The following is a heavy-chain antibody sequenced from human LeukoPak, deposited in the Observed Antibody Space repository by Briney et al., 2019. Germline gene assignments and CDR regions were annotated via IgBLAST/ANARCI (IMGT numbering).Heavy chain of an antibody. CDR1: GGSFSGYY. CDR2: IYYSGST. D-gene: IGHD3-10*01. Sequence: SETLSLTCAVYGGSFSGYYWSWIRQPPGKGLEWIGYIYYSGSTNYNPSLKSRVTISVDTSKNQFSLKLSSVTAADTAVYYCAGVYYYGSGRPIDYWGQGTLVTVSS. CDR3: AGVYYYGSGRPIDY. V-gene: IGHV4-59*01. J-gene: IGHJ4*02.